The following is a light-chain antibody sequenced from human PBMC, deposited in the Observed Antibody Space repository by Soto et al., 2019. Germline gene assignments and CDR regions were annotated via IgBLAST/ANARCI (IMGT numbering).Light chain of an antibody. J-gene: IGKJ5*01. Sequence: EIVLTQSPGALSLSPGDRATLSCWASESIGDYLAWSQQRPGQAPRLLIFAASRLASDTPHPFSGSGSERAFTLAISGLEPADFGVYFCPQDVTSPTITFGQRTRLEI. CDR2: AAS. V-gene: IGKV3-20*01. CDR3: PQDVTSPTIT. CDR1: ESIGDY.